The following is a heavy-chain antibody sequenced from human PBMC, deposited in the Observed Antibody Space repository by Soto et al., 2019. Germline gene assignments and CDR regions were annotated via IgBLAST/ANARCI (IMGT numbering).Heavy chain of an antibody. CDR2: ISGSGGST. CDR1: GFTFSSYA. D-gene: IGHD3-3*01. V-gene: IGHV3-23*01. Sequence: EVQLLESGGGLVQPGGSLRLSCAASGFTFSSYAMSWVRQAPGKGLEWVSAISGSGGSTYYADSVKGRFTISRDNSKNTLYLQMNSLRAEDTAVYYCAKLDSYYDFWSGYYTQDFGHWGQGTLVTVSS. CDR3: AKLDSYYDFWSGYYTQDFGH. J-gene: IGHJ4*02.